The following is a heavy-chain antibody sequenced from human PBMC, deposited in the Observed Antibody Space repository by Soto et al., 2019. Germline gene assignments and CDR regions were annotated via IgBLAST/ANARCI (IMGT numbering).Heavy chain of an antibody. V-gene: IGHV3-23*01. CDR1: EFTFSSYA. J-gene: IGHJ1*01. D-gene: IGHD3-9*01. CDR2: ISGTGRVT. CDR3: AKDVHYDIVTGIEYFHH. Sequence: EVQLLESGGGLVQPGGSLKLSCGASEFTFSSYAMSWVRQAPGKGLEWVSGISGTGRVTNYADSVRGRFTISRDNSKNKRYLQMSSLRAEDTSIYYCAKDVHYDIVTGIEYFHHWGQGALVTVSS.